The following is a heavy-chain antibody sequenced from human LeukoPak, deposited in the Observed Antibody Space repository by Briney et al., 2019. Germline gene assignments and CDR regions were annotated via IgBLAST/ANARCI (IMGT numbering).Heavy chain of an antibody. CDR1: GRPISSYY. V-gene: IGHV4-4*09. J-gene: IGHJ5*02. Sequence: SETLSLTCTVSGRPISSYYWSWIRQPPGKGLEWIGYIYTSGSTNYNPSLKSRVTISVDTSKNQFSLKLSSVTAADTAVYYCARHVQKWLHKNWFDPWGQGTLVTVSS. CDR3: ARHVQKWLHKNWFDP. CDR2: IYTSGST. D-gene: IGHD5-12*01.